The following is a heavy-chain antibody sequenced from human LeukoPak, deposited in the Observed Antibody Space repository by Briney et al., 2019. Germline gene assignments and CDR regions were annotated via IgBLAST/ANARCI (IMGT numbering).Heavy chain of an antibody. CDR2: VIPIFGTA. J-gene: IGHJ1*01. CDR3: PRLRPDTAK. Sequence: SVTVSCKASVGTFGRYAISWVRQAPGHGHEWMGGVIPIFGTANDAQKFQGRATITTDESTRTAYMELSRLRSEAPAVYYCPRLRPDTAKWGQGTLLTVSS. V-gene: IGHV1-69*05. CDR1: VGTFGRYA. D-gene: IGHD5-18*01.